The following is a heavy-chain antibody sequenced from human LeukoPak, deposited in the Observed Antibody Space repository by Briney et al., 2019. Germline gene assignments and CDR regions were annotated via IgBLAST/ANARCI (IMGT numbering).Heavy chain of an antibody. Sequence: GGSLRLSCAASGFTFSSYSMNWVRQAPGKGLEWVSSISSSSSYIYYADSVKGRFTISRDNAKNTLYLQMNSLRAEDTAVYYCARRAGAYSHPYDYWGQGTLVTVSS. D-gene: IGHD4/OR15-4a*01. CDR2: ISSSSSYI. CDR1: GFTFSSYS. J-gene: IGHJ4*02. V-gene: IGHV3-21*04. CDR3: ARRAGAYSHPYDY.